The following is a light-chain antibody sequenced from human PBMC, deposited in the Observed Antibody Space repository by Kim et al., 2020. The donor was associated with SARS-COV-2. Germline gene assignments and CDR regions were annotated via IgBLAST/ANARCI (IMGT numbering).Light chain of an antibody. CDR2: QDN. CDR3: QSWDSTTAWG. J-gene: IGLJ3*02. Sequence: SYELTQPPSVSVSPGQTASITCSGDKLGDKYTCWYQQKPGQSPVLIICQDNKRPSGIPERFSGSNSGNTATLTISGTQAMDEADYYCQSWDSTTAWGFGGGTQLTVL. V-gene: IGLV3-1*01. CDR1: KLGDKY.